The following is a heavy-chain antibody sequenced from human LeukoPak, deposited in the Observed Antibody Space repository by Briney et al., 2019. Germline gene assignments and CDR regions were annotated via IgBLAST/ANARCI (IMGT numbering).Heavy chain of an antibody. CDR3: AKDSELRLGPAFDP. Sequence: PGGSLRLSCAASGFTFSSYWMHWVRQAPGKGLVWVSAISGSGGSTYYADSVKGRFTISRDNSKNTLYLQMNSLRAEDTAVYYCAKDSELRLGPAFDPWGQGTLVTVSS. V-gene: IGHV3-23*01. CDR2: ISGSGGST. CDR1: GFTFSSYW. D-gene: IGHD4-23*01. J-gene: IGHJ5*02.